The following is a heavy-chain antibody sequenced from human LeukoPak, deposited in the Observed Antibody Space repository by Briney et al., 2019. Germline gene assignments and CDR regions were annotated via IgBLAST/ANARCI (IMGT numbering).Heavy chain of an antibody. D-gene: IGHD1-26*01. J-gene: IGHJ4*02. CDR3: ARDRGIVGATGYVDY. Sequence: SVKVSCKTSGYTFTNYGISWVRQAPGQGLEWMGGIIPIFGTANYAQKFQGRVTITADESTSTAYMELSSLRSEDTAVYYCARDRGIVGATGYVDYWGQGTLVTVSS. CDR2: IIPIFGTA. CDR1: GYTFTNYG. V-gene: IGHV1-69*13.